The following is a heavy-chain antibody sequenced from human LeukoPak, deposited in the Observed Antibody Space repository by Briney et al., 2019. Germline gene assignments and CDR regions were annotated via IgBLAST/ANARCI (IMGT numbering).Heavy chain of an antibody. V-gene: IGHV4-59*11. CDR1: GGSINSHY. J-gene: IGHJ4*02. D-gene: IGHD6-13*01. CDR3: ASRPADSTWYGVFDY. Sequence: SETPSLTCTVSGGSINSHYWSWIRQPPGKGLEWIGYVFYPGSTNYNPSLKSRVTMSLDTSRVQFSLRLTSVTAADTAIYYCASRPADSTWYGVFDYWSQGTLVTVSS. CDR2: VFYPGST.